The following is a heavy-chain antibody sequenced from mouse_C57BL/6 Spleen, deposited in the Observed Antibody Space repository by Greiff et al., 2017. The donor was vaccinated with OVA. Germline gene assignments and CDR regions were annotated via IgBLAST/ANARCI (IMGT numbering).Heavy chain of an antibody. V-gene: IGHV1-64*01. J-gene: IGHJ2*01. CDR1: GYTFTSYW. CDR3: AEFISGYFDY. Sequence: QVHVKQPGAELVKPGASVKLSCKASGYTFTSYWMHWVKQRPGQGLEWIGMIHPNSGSTNYNEKFKSKATLTVDKSSSTAYMQLSSLTSEDSAVYYCAEFISGYFDYWGQGTTLTVSS. CDR2: IHPNSGST. D-gene: IGHD1-1*01.